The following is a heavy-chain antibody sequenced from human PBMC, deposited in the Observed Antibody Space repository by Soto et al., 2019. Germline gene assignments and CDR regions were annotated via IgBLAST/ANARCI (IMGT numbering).Heavy chain of an antibody. Sequence: ASVKVSCKASGYTFTNYAIHWVRQAPGQRLEWMGWINAGNSNTKYSQKFQDRVTITRDTSASTAYMELSSLRSEDTAVYYCARAPYYYGSGTYHHFDYWGQRTLVTVSS. CDR1: GYTFTNYA. CDR2: INAGNSNT. CDR3: ARAPYYYGSGTYHHFDY. J-gene: IGHJ4*02. V-gene: IGHV1-3*01. D-gene: IGHD3-10*01.